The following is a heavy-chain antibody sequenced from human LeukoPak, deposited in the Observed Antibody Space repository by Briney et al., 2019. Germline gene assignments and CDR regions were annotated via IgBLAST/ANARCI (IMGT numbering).Heavy chain of an antibody. D-gene: IGHD1-26*01. CDR2: INWNGGST. J-gene: IGHJ3*02. V-gene: IGHV3-20*04. CDR1: GFTFDDYG. CDR3: IPKWELWGHDAFDI. Sequence: GGSLRLSCAASGFTFDDYGMSWVRQAPGKGLEWVSGINWNGGSTGYADSVKGRFTISRDNAKNSLYLQMSSLRAEDTALYYYIPKWELWGHDAFDIWGQGTMVTVSS.